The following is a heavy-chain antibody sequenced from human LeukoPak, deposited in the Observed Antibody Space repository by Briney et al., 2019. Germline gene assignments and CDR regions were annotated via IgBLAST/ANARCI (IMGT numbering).Heavy chain of an antibody. V-gene: IGHV3-53*01. D-gene: IGHD2-8*02. CDR3: ATYRQVLLPFES. Sequence: GSLRLSCTVSGFTVSSNSWSWVRQPPGKGLEWVSSIFPSGGEIHYADSVRGRFTISRDNSKSTLSLQMNSLRAEDTAIYYCATYRQVLLPFESWGQGTLVTVSS. CDR1: GFTVSSNS. J-gene: IGHJ4*02. CDR2: IFPSGGEI.